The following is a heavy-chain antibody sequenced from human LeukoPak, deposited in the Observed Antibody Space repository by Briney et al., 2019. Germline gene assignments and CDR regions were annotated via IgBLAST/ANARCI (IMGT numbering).Heavy chain of an antibody. Sequence: PGGSLRLSCVASGFTFSSYWMHWVRQAPGKGLVWVSRINGDGRSTTYADSVKGRFTISRDNAKNTLYLQMNSLRAEDTAVYYCARSPNSSGWPQLSWYFDLWGRGTLVTVSS. CDR3: ARSPNSSGWPQLSWYFDL. J-gene: IGHJ2*01. CDR1: GFTFSSYW. CDR2: INGDGRST. V-gene: IGHV3-74*03. D-gene: IGHD6-19*01.